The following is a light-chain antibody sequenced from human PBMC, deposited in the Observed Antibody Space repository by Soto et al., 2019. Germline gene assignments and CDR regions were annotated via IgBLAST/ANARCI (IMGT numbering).Light chain of an antibody. CDR3: KQSDNLPLGT. CDR1: QDISNY. CDR2: DAS. Sequence: DIQMTQSPSSLSASVGDRVTITCQASQDISNYLNWYQQKPGKAPKLLIYDASNLETGVPSRFSGSGSGTDFTFTISSLQPEDIATYYCKQSDNLPLGTFGPGTKVDIK. V-gene: IGKV1-33*01. J-gene: IGKJ3*01.